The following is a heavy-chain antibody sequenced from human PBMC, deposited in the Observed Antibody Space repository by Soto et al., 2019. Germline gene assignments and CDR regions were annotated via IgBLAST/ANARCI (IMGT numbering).Heavy chain of an antibody. V-gene: IGHV4-4*07. J-gene: IGHJ4*02. D-gene: IGHD1-1*01. CDR1: GDSISSYS. Sequence: QVHVQESGPGLVKPAETLSLTCAVSGDSISSYSWNWIRQTAGRGLEWIGLVYPSGHTHNRPSYETRVTVSVDMVTNQFLLGLRSVTAAYTGVYYGARESGENWSNEAYWGPGTQVNVSS. CDR2: VYPSGHT. CDR3: ARESGENWSNEAY.